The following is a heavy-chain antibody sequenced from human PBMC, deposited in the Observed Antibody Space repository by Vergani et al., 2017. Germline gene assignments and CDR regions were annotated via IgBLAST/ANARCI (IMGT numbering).Heavy chain of an antibody. V-gene: IGHV3-30*03. CDR3: ARTTPTFDYSNYFDY. J-gene: IGHJ4*02. CDR1: GFTFSSYG. Sequence: QVQLVESGGGVVQPGRSLRLSCAASGFTFSSYGMHWVRQAPGKGLEWVAVISYDGSNKYYADSVKGRFTISRDNSKNSLYLQMNSLRDEDTAVYYCARTTPTFDYSNYFDYWGQGTLVTVSS. CDR2: ISYDGSNK. D-gene: IGHD4-11*01.